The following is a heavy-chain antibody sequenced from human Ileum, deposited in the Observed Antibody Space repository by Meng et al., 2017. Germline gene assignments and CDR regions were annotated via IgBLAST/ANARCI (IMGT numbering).Heavy chain of an antibody. CDR2: ILQSGRT. CDR1: GTW. Sequence: QLQGSAPRLGKPSGTLSLTCPVFGTWWSWVRQPPGKGLEWIGEILQSGRTNYNPSLKSRVTISIDKSKSQISLQLSSVTAADTAVYSCATSNDRDVYYLGYWGQGTLVTVSS. CDR3: ATSNDRDVYYLGY. J-gene: IGHJ4*02. D-gene: IGHD3-22*01. V-gene: IGHV4-4*02.